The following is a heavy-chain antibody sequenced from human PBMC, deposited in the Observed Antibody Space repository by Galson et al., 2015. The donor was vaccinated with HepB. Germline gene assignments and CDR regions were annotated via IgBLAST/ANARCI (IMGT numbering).Heavy chain of an antibody. J-gene: IGHJ6*02. CDR3: AKGAPYGRSWYGSMDV. CDR1: GFHFSNYG. D-gene: IGHD6-13*01. V-gene: IGHV3-30*02. CDR2: IRYDGDYT. Sequence: CLRLSCATSGFHFSNYGVHWVRQAPGTGSEWVEFIRYDGDYTYYPDSVKGRFTISRDNTKDTLDLHMSNLRVEDTAEYYCAKGAPYGRSWYGSMDVWGQGTTVTVSS.